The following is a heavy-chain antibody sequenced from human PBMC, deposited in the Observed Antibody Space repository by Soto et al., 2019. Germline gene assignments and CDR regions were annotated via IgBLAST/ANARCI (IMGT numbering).Heavy chain of an antibody. V-gene: IGHV3-30-3*01. CDR1: GFTFSSYA. CDR2: ISYDGSNK. J-gene: IGHJ6*02. Sequence: QVQLVESGGGVVQPGRSLRLSCAASGFTFSSYAMHWVRQAPGKGLEWVAVISYDGSNKYYADSVKGRFTISRDNSKNTRYLQMNSLRAEDTAVYYCARVYCYYYGMDVWGQGTTVTVSS. CDR3: ARVYCYYYGMDV.